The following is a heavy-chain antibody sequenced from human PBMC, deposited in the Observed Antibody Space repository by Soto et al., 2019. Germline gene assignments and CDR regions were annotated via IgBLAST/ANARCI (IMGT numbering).Heavy chain of an antibody. J-gene: IGHJ4*02. CDR3: ARANAGLYYFDY. CDR2: IGTAGDT. CDR1: GFTFSSYD. V-gene: IGHV3-13*01. Sequence: EVQLMESGGGLVQPGGSLRLSCAVSGFTFSSYDMHWVRQVTGKGLEWVSAIGTAGDTYYPGSVKGRFTISRENAKNSLYLQMNSLRAGDTAVYYCARANAGLYYFDYWGQGTLVTVSS. D-gene: IGHD6-13*01.